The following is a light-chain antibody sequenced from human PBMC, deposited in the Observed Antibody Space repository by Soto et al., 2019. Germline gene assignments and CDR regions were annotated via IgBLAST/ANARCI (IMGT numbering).Light chain of an antibody. CDR1: QTISYW. Sequence: DIQMTQSPSTLSASVGDRVTITCRASQTISYWLAWYQQKPGKAPNLLIYKASSLKSGVPSRFSGSGSGTDYTLTISSLQPDDFATYYCQQYNSYPFTFGGGTKVEIK. CDR2: KAS. V-gene: IGKV1-5*03. J-gene: IGKJ4*01. CDR3: QQYNSYPFT.